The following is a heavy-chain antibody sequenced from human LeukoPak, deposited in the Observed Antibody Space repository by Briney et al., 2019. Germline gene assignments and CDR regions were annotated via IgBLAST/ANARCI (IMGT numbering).Heavy chain of an antibody. CDR2: INPDGTAA. J-gene: IGHJ4*02. Sequence: RGSLRLSCAASGFSFSNFWMHWVRQAPGMGLVWVSQINPDGTAALYADSVKGRFTISRDNAKSTLYLQMNTLRADDTAVYYCAKGSNFAFDNWGQGILVTVSS. D-gene: IGHD1-1*01. V-gene: IGHV3-74*01. CDR1: GFSFSNFW. CDR3: AKGSNFAFDN.